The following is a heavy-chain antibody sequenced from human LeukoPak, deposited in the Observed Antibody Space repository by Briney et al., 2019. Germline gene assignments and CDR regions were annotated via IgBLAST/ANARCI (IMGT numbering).Heavy chain of an antibody. D-gene: IGHD5-12*01. J-gene: IGHJ4*02. CDR1: GGSISSGGYY. Sequence: PSETLSLTCTFSGGSISSGGYYGSWIRQHPGRGLEWVGCCYCSGSTYYNASLSGSHYYNPSLKSRVIISEDMSKNQFSLKLSSVTAADTAVYYCARVREGGYDSANFDYWGQGTLVTVSS. CDR2: CYCSGST. V-gene: IGHV4-31*03. CDR3: ARVREGGYDSANFDY.